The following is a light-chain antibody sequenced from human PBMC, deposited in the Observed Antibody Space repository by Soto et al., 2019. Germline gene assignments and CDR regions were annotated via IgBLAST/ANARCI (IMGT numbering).Light chain of an antibody. Sequence: QSALTQPRSVSGSPGQSVTISCTGTSSDIGGYNYVSWYQQHPGKAPKLMIYDVIKRPSGVPDRFSGSKSGNTASLTIYGLQAEDEADYYCSSYTSSSTLFGTGTKVTVL. CDR1: SSDIGGYNY. CDR2: DVI. J-gene: IGLJ1*01. V-gene: IGLV2-11*01. CDR3: SSYTSSSTL.